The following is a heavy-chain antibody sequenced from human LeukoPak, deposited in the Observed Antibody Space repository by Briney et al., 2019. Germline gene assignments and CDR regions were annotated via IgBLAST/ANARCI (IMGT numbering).Heavy chain of an antibody. CDR2: INHSGST. V-gene: IGHV4-34*01. CDR1: GGSFSGYY. D-gene: IGHD3-10*01. J-gene: IGHJ4*02. CDR3: ARNYYGLGSFFDY. Sequence: NPSETLSLTCAVYGGSFSGYYWSWIRQPPGKGLEWIGEINHSGSTNYNPSLKSRVTISVDTSKNQFSLKLSSVTAADTAVYYCARNYYGLGSFFDYWGQGTLVTVSS.